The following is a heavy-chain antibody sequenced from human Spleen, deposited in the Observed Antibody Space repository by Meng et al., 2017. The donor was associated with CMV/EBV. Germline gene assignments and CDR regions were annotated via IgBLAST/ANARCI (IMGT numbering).Heavy chain of an antibody. D-gene: IGHD6-19*01. CDR1: GFTFSSYE. CDR3: ARYAVAGKYYYFDY. CDR2: ISSSSSYI. V-gene: IGHV3-21*01. J-gene: IGHJ4*02. Sequence: GGSLRLSCAASGFTFSSYEMNWVRQAPGRGLEWVSSISSSSSYIYYADSVKGRFTISRDNAKNSLYLQMNSLRAEDTAVYYCARYAVAGKYYYFDYWGQETLVTVSS.